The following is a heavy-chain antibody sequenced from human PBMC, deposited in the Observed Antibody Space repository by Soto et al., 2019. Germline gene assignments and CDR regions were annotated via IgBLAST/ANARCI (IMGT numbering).Heavy chain of an antibody. V-gene: IGHV3-30*03. D-gene: IGHD3-10*01. CDR3: VRDSGWPILNFDS. Sequence: GGSLRLSCTASGFDFRSYGIHWVRQAPGRGLEWVAAASYDGSETYYADSAKGRFTVSKEISKNTAFLQMNALRHEDTAVYFCVRDSGWPILNFDSWGQGTLVTVSS. CDR1: GFDFRSYG. J-gene: IGHJ4*02. CDR2: ASYDGSET.